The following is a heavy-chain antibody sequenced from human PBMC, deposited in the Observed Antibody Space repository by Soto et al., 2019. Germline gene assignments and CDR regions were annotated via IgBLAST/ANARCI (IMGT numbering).Heavy chain of an antibody. CDR2: IYWDDDK. V-gene: IGHV2-5*02. CDR3: AHREDYTPYNWFDP. D-gene: IGHD4-4*01. Sequence: SGPTLVKPTQTLTLTCSFSGFSLRTSGVSVGWIRQPPGKALEWLALIYWDDDKRYNPSLKTRLTITKDTSKNQVVLTMTNMDPVDTATYYCAHREDYTPYNWFDPWGQGTLVTVSS. CDR1: GFSLRTSGVS. J-gene: IGHJ5*02.